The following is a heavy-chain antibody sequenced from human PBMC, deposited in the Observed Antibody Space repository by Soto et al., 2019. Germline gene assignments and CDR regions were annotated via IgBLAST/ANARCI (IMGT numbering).Heavy chain of an antibody. D-gene: IGHD3-22*01. CDR1: GGTFSSYA. CDR2: ITPIFGTA. CDR3: GYSHYYDSSGLNWSDP. J-gene: IGHJ5*02. Sequence: SVKVSCKASGGTFSSYAISWVRQAPGQGLEWMGGITPIFGTANYAQKFQGRVTITADESTSTAYMELSSLRSEDTAVYYCGYSHYYDSSGLNWSDPWGQGTLVTVSS. V-gene: IGHV1-69*13.